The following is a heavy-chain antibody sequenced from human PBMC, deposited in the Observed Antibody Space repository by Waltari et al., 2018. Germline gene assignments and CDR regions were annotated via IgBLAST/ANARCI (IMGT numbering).Heavy chain of an antibody. Sequence: EVQLLESGGGLVQPGGSLRLSCAASGFTFSSYAMRWVRQAPGKGLEWVSAISGSSGSTYYADSVKGRFTISRDNSKNTLYLQMNSLRAEDTAVYYCAKDPESYYYDSSGYYAPSNWFDPWGQGTLVTVSS. V-gene: IGHV3-23*01. CDR3: AKDPESYYYDSSGYYAPSNWFDP. D-gene: IGHD3-22*01. CDR2: ISGSSGST. J-gene: IGHJ5*02. CDR1: GFTFSSYA.